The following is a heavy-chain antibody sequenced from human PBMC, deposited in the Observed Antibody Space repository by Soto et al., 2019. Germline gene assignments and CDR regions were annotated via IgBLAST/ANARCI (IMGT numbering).Heavy chain of an antibody. CDR3: ARKYPGDTAMVFS. D-gene: IGHD5-18*01. J-gene: IGHJ4*02. V-gene: IGHV3-21*01. Sequence: EVQLAESGGGLVKPGGSLRLSCAASGFTFSSYSMNWVRQAPGKGLEWVSSISSSSSYIYYADSVKGRFTISRDNAKNSLYLQMNSLRAEDTAVYYCARKYPGDTAMVFSWGQGTLVTVSS. CDR1: GFTFSSYS. CDR2: ISSSSSYI.